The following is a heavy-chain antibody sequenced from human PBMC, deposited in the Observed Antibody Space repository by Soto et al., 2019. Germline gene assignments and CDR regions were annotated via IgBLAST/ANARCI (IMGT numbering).Heavy chain of an antibody. D-gene: IGHD3-22*01. CDR3: ARVVRPPLPKPDYYDSSGYPDY. J-gene: IGHJ4*02. Sequence: ASVKVSCKASGYTFTSYGISWVRQAPGQGLEWMEWISAYNGNTNYAQKLQGRVTMTTDTSTSTAYMELRSLRSDDTAVYYCARVVRPPLPKPDYYDSSGYPDYWGQGTLVTVSS. V-gene: IGHV1-18*01. CDR2: ISAYNGNT. CDR1: GYTFTSYG.